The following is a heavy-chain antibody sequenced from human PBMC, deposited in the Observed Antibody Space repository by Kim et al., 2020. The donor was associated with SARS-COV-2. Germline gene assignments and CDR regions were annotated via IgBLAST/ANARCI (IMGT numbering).Heavy chain of an antibody. J-gene: IGHJ4*02. CDR3: AKGAVAGSTDFDY. D-gene: IGHD6-19*01. Sequence: GGSLRLSCAASGFTFSSYGMHWVRQAPGKGLEWVAVIWYDGSNKYYADSVKGRFTISRDNSKNTLYLQMNSLRAEDTAVYYCAKGAVAGSTDFDYWGQGTLVTVSS. V-gene: IGHV3-33*06. CDR1: GFTFSSYG. CDR2: IWYDGSNK.